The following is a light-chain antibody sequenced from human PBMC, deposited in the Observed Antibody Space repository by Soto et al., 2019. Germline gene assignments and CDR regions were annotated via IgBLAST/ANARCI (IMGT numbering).Light chain of an antibody. CDR3: SSYAERNSVL. CDR1: SSDVGGSGL. Sequence: QSALTQPASVSGSPGQSITISCTGTSSDVGGSGLVSWYQFHPGKAPKLLIFEGFKRPSGVSNRFSGSKSGSTAFLTVSGVQAEDEADYYCSSYAERNSVLFGGGTKLTVL. V-gene: IGLV2-14*02. CDR2: EGF. J-gene: IGLJ3*02.